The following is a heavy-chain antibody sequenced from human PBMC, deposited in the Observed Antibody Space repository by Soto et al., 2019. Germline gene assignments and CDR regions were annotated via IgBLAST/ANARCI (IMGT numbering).Heavy chain of an antibody. CDR3: ARDQLYYNDISGRPLNAFDV. D-gene: IGHD3-22*01. J-gene: IGHJ3*01. Sequence: GGSLRLSCAASGFTFSSYAMHWARQAPGKGLEWVAVISYDGSNKYYADSVEGRFTISRDNAKNSLYLQMNSLRAEDTAVYYCARDQLYYNDISGRPLNAFDVWGQGTMVTVSS. CDR2: ISYDGSNK. V-gene: IGHV3-30-3*01. CDR1: GFTFSSYA.